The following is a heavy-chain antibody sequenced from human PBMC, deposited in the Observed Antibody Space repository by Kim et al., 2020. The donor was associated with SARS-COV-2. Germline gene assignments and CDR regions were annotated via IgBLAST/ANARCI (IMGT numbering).Heavy chain of an antibody. CDR2: IWYDGSNK. CDR3: VRGVRGPTYGMDV. V-gene: IGHV3-33*01. Sequence: GGSLRLSCAASGFTFSSYGMHWVRQAPGKGLEWVAVIWYDGSNKYYADSVKGRFTISRDNSKNTLYLQMNSLRAEDTAVYYCVRGVRGPTYGMDVWGQGTTVTVSS. D-gene: IGHD3-10*01. J-gene: IGHJ6*02. CDR1: GFTFSSYG.